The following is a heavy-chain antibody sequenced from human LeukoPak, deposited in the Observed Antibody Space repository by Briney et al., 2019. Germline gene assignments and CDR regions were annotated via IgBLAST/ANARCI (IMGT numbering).Heavy chain of an antibody. Sequence: ASVKVSCKASGGTFSSYAISWVRQAPGQGLEWMGRIIPIFGTANYAQKFQGRVTITTDESTSTAYMELSSLRSEHTAVYYCASSQPPRRYCSGGSCSQGWFDPWGQGTLVTVSS. CDR1: GGTFSSYA. D-gene: IGHD2-15*01. J-gene: IGHJ5*02. V-gene: IGHV1-69*05. CDR3: ASSQPPRRYCSGGSCSQGWFDP. CDR2: IIPIFGTA.